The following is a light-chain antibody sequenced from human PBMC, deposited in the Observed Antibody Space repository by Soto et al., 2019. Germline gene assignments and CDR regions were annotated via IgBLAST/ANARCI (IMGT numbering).Light chain of an antibody. CDR1: QSISSY. CDR2: AAS. CDR3: QQSYSTPQT. J-gene: IGKJ1*01. V-gene: IGKV1-39*01. Sequence: DIQMTQSPSSLSASVGDRVTITCRARQSISSYLNWYQQKQGKAPKVLIYAASSLQSGVPSRFSGRRSRTDFNHTISCLQPKEFATCYCQQSYSTPQTFGQGTMVDIK.